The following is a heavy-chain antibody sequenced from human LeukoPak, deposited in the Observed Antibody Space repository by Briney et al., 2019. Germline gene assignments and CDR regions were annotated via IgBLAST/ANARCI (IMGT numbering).Heavy chain of an antibody. CDR1: GFTFSSYS. CDR2: ISSTSTYI. D-gene: IGHD1-26*01. Sequence: PGGSLRLSCAASGFTFSSYSMNWVRQAPGKGLEWVSSISSTSTYIYYADSVKGRFTISRDNAKNSLYLQMNSLRAEDTAVYYCACLVGATQDVWGKGITVIVSS. J-gene: IGHJ6*04. V-gene: IGHV3-21*01. CDR3: ACLVGATQDV.